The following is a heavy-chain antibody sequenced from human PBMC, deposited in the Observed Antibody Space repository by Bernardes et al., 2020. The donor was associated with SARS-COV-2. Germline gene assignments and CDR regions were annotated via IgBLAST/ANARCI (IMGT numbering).Heavy chain of an antibody. Sequence: GGSLRLSCAASGFTFRSYWMSWVRQAPGKGLEWVANIKGDGSQISSVDSVKGRFTISRDNSKSTLYLQMNSLRAEDTAVYYCAKLERVLPVLEWLLSGTKFDPWGQGTLVTVSS. CDR1: GFTFRSYW. CDR2: IKGDGSQI. V-gene: IGHV3-7*03. D-gene: IGHD3-3*01. J-gene: IGHJ5*02. CDR3: AKLERVLPVLEWLLSGTKFDP.